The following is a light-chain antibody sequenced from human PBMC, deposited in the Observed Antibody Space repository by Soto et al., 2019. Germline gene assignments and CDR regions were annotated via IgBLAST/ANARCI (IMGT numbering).Light chain of an antibody. Sequence: AIRMTQSPSSLSASTGDRVTITCRASQDVSGYVAWYQQKPGRAPNLLVYAASTLQAGVPSRFSGSASGTECTLTITCLQSEDYATYFCQQYHTQATFGQGTRVDIK. CDR1: QDVSGY. J-gene: IGKJ1*01. CDR2: AAS. V-gene: IGKV1-8*01. CDR3: QQYHTQAT.